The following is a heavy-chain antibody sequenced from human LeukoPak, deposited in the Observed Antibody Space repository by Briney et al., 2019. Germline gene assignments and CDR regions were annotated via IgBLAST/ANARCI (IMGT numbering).Heavy chain of an antibody. CDR2: ISGSGGST. CDR1: GFTFSSYA. Sequence: GGSLRLSCAASGFTFSSYAMSWVRQAPGKGLEWVSAISGSGGSTYYADSVKGRFTISRDNSKNTLYLQMNSLRAEDTAVYFCARDHSRLPLIWYSDLWGRGTLVTVSS. J-gene: IGHJ2*01. V-gene: IGHV3-23*01. CDR3: ARDHSRLPLIWYSDL. D-gene: IGHD2-21*01.